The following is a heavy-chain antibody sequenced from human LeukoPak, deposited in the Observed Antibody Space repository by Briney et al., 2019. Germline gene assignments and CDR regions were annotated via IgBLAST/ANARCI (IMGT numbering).Heavy chain of an antibody. J-gene: IGHJ4*02. Sequence: GTSLRLSCAASGLTFSSYGMHWVRQAPGKGLEWVAVIWSDGSNKYYADSVEGRLTISRDNSKYTLYLQMNSLRAEDTAVYYCATDRGAAPFDYWGQGTLVTVSS. D-gene: IGHD6-13*01. CDR2: IWSDGSNK. CDR1: GLTFSSYG. V-gene: IGHV3-33*01. CDR3: ATDRGAAPFDY.